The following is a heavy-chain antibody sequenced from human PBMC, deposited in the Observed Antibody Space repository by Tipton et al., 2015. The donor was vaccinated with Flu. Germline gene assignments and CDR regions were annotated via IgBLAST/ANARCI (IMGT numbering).Heavy chain of an antibody. CDR2: ISSDGGVT. Sequence: SLRLSCAASGFTFSAYWMHWVRQAPGKGLVWVSRISSDGGVTNYADSMKGRFSISRDNAKNTLYLQMISVRVEDTAVYFCARAMDVWGKGTTVTVSS. J-gene: IGHJ6*03. CDR1: GFTFSAYW. V-gene: IGHV3-74*01. CDR3: ARAMDV.